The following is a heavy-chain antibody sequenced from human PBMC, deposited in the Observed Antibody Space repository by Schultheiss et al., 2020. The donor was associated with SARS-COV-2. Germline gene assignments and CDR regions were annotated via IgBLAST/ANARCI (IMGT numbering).Heavy chain of an antibody. CDR3: ARGGGYSYPDWYFDL. J-gene: IGHJ2*01. CDR2: INHSGST. D-gene: IGHD5-18*01. V-gene: IGHV4-34*01. CDR1: GGSFSGYY. Sequence: SETLSLTCAVYGGSFSGYYWSWIRQPPGKGLEWIGEINHSGSTNYNPSLKSRVTISVDTSKNQFSLKLSSVTAADTAVYYCARGGGYSYPDWYFDLWGRGTLVTVSS.